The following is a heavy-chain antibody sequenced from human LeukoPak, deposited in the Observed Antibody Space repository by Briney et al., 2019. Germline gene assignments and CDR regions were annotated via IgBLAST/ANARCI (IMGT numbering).Heavy chain of an antibody. CDR3: ARSPAGIAVAGTLGYYFDY. Sequence: SETLSLTCAVYGGSFSGYYWSWIRQPPGKGLEWIGEINHSGSTNYNPSLKSRVTISVDTSKNQFSLKLSSVTAADTAVYYCARSPAGIAVAGTLGYYFDYWGQGTLVTVS. D-gene: IGHD6-19*01. CDR1: GGSFSGYY. J-gene: IGHJ4*02. V-gene: IGHV4-34*01. CDR2: INHSGST.